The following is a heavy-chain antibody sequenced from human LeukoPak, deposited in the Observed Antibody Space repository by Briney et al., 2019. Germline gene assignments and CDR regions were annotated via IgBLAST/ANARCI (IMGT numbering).Heavy chain of an antibody. CDR1: GGSISSYY. Sequence: TPSETLSLTCTVSGGSISSYYWSWIRQTPGKGLEWIGEINHRGSTNYNPSLESRVTISVDTSKNHFSLDLTSVTAADTAVYYCASGGWYRGYWGQGTLVTVSS. V-gene: IGHV4-34*01. J-gene: IGHJ4*02. CDR3: ASGGWYRGY. D-gene: IGHD2-15*01. CDR2: INHRGST.